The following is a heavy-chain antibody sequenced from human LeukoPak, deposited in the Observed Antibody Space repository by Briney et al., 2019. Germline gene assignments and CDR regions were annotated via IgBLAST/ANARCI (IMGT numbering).Heavy chain of an antibody. J-gene: IGHJ6*03. Sequence: GASVKVSCKASGFTLIDYIHWVRQDPRQGLQWMGWIKANSGDTEYEQKFQGGVPMTRDKSISTVYIELSSLRSDDPAGYYCARADSVPAGDYHYWYMDVWGKGTTVTVSS. V-gene: IGHV1-2*02. CDR3: ARADSVPAGDYHYWYMDV. D-gene: IGHD6-13*01. CDR2: IKANSGDT. CDR1: GFTLIDY.